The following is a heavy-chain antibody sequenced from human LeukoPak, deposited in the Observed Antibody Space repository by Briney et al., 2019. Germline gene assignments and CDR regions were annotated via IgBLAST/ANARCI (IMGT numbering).Heavy chain of an antibody. J-gene: IGHJ4*02. Sequence: GGSLRLSCAASGFTFSSYAMSWVRQAPGKGLEWVSAISGSGGSTYYADSVKGRFTISRDNSKNTLYLQMNSLRAEDTAVYYCARALELTLYFDYWGQGTLVTVSS. CDR1: GFTFSSYA. D-gene: IGHD1-7*01. V-gene: IGHV3-23*01. CDR2: ISGSGGST. CDR3: ARALELTLYFDY.